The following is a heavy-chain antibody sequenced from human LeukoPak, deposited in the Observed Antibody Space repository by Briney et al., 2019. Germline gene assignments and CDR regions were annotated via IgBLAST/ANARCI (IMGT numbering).Heavy chain of an antibody. V-gene: IGHV4-39*07. D-gene: IGHD3-22*01. CDR1: GGSISSSSYY. J-gene: IGHJ4*02. Sequence: PSETLSLTCTVSGGSISSSSYYWGWIRQPPGTGLEWIGSIYYSGSTYYNPSLKSRVTISVDTSKNQFSLKLSSVTAADTAVYYCARGGDYYDSSGTFDYWGQGTLVTVSS. CDR3: ARGGDYYDSSGTFDY. CDR2: IYYSGST.